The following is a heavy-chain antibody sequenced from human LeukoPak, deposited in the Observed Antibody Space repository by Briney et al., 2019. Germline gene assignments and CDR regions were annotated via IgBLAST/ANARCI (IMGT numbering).Heavy chain of an antibody. D-gene: IGHD1-14*01. V-gene: IGHV1-18*01. J-gene: IGHJ6*03. CDR3: ASGPFLTFDHTPEGYYHYYMDV. CDR2: ISAYNGNT. Sequence: ASVKVSCKASGYTFTSYGISWVRQAPGQGLEWMGWISAYNGNTNYGQKFQGRLTITADPSTSTAYMELSSLRSEDTAVYYCASGPFLTFDHTPEGYYHYYMDVWGPGTTVTTSS. CDR1: GYTFTSYG.